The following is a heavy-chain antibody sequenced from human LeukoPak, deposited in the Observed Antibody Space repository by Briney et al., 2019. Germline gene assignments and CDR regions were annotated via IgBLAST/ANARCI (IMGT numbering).Heavy chain of an antibody. Sequence: SETLSLTCAVYGESFSGYYWTWSLQPPRKGLEWIGGIHYSGRINYNPSLKSRVTISADTSNNHFSLKMNSVTAADTAVYYCSRGTDAYKCGNSWGQGTLVTVSS. V-gene: IGHV4-34*01. CDR3: SRGTDAYKCGNS. CDR2: IHYSGRI. CDR1: GESFSGYY. J-gene: IGHJ4*02. D-gene: IGHD5-24*01.